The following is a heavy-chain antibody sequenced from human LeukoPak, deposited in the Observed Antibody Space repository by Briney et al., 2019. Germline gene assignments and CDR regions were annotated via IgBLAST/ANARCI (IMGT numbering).Heavy chain of an antibody. Sequence: GASVKVSCKASGYTFTSYGISWVRQAPGQGLEWMGWISAYNGNTNYAQKLQGRVTMTTDTSTSTAYMELSSLRSEDTAVYYCARDQIVRRVPAAWGFDPWGQGTLVTVSS. CDR2: ISAYNGNT. D-gene: IGHD2-2*01. V-gene: IGHV1-18*01. CDR1: GYTFTSYG. CDR3: ARDQIVRRVPAAWGFDP. J-gene: IGHJ5*02.